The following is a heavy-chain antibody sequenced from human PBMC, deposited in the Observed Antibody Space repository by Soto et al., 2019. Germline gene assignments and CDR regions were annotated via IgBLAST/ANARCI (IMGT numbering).Heavy chain of an antibody. J-gene: IGHJ6*02. CDR3: ARGPATLIVVPPNYYYGMDV. V-gene: IGHV1-69*01. CDR1: GGTFSSYA. Sequence: QVQLVQSGAEVKKPGSSVKVSCKASGGTFSSYAISWVRQAPGQGLEWMGGIIPIFGTANYAQKFQGRVTITADESTSTAYMELSSLRSDDTAVYYCARGPATLIVVPPNYYYGMDVWGQGTTVTVSS. D-gene: IGHD2-2*01. CDR2: IIPIFGTA.